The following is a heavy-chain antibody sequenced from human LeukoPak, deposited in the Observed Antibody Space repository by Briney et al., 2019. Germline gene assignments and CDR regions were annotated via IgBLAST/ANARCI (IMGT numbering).Heavy chain of an antibody. D-gene: IGHD1-1*01. CDR2: ISGSGGST. J-gene: IGHJ4*02. CDR3: AKDWDWNHDY. V-gene: IGHV3-23*01. Sequence: GGSLRLSCAASGFTFSIYAMSWVRQAPGKGLEWVSAISGSGGSTYYADSVRGRFTISRDNSKNTLYLQMNSLRAEDTAVYYCAKDWDWNHDYWGQGTLVTVSS. CDR1: GFTFSIYA.